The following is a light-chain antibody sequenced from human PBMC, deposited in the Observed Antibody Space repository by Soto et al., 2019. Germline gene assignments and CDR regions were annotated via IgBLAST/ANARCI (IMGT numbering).Light chain of an antibody. J-gene: IGLJ2*01. CDR1: SSGVGGYNY. Sequence: QSALTQPASVSGSPGQSITISCTGTSSGVGGYNYVSWYQQHPGKAPKLMIYDVSNRPSGVSTRFSGSKSGNTASLTISGLHAEDEADYYCSSYTSSSTPVFGGGTKLTVL. CDR2: DVS. CDR3: SSYTSSSTPV. V-gene: IGLV2-14*01.